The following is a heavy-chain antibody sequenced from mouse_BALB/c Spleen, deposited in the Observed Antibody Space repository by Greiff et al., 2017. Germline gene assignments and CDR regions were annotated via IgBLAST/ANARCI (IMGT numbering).Heavy chain of an antibody. Sequence: DVKLQESGPGLVKPSQSLSLTCSVTGYSITSGYYWNWIRQFPGNKLEWMGYISYDGSNNYNPSLKNRISITRDTSKNQFFLKLNSVTTEDTATYYCARAFTTAYYFDYWGQGTTLTVSS. D-gene: IGHD1-2*01. J-gene: IGHJ2*01. V-gene: IGHV3-6*02. CDR2: ISYDGSN. CDR3: ARAFTTAYYFDY. CDR1: GYSITSGYY.